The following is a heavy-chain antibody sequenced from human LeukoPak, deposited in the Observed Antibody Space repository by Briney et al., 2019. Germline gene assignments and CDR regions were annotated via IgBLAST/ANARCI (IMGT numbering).Heavy chain of an antibody. J-gene: IGHJ6*03. CDR1: GGSFSGYY. Sequence: AETLSLTCAVYGGSFSGYYWSWIRQPPGKGREGIGEINHSGSTNYNPSLKSRATISVDTSKNQFSLRLSSVTAPDTAVYSCARGRNHFRSSTIYYYYYYYMDVWGKGTTVTVSS. CDR2: INHSGST. CDR3: ARGRNHFRSSTIYYYYYYYMDV. V-gene: IGHV4-34*01. D-gene: IGHD6-6*01.